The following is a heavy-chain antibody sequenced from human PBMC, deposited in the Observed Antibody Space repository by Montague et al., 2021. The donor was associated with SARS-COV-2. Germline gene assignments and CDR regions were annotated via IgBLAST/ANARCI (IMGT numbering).Heavy chain of an antibody. CDR3: AGEGVSSARIYSRGSGPFDY. J-gene: IGHJ4*02. Sequence: TLSLTCTVSGGSISSGGYYWSWIRQHPGKGLEWIGYIYYSGSTYYNPSLKSRVTISVDTSKNQFSLKLSSVTAADTAVYYCAGEGVSSARIYSRGSGPFDYWGQGTLVTVSS. D-gene: IGHD3-22*01. CDR1: GGSISSGGYY. V-gene: IGHV4-31*03. CDR2: IYYSGST.